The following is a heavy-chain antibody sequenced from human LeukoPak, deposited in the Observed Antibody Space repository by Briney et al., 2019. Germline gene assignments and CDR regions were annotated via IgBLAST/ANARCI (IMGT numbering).Heavy chain of an antibody. V-gene: IGHV3-23*01. D-gene: IGHD3-22*01. CDR2: ISASGGST. J-gene: IGHJ4*02. Sequence: GGSLRLSCAASGFTFSNFAMSWVRQAPGKGLEWVSVISASGGSTYYADSVKGRFTISRDNPKNTLYLQMNSLRAEDTAVYYCAKGAYYYEDWGQGTLVTVSS. CDR1: GFTFSNFA. CDR3: AKGAYYYED.